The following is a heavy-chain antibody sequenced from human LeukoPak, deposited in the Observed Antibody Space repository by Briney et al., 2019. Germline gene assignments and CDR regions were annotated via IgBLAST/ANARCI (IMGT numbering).Heavy chain of an antibody. D-gene: IGHD6-19*01. CDR3: AREIEHSGGSTGFDY. V-gene: IGHV4-59*01. CDR1: GGSISSYY. Sequence: SETLSLTCTVSGGSISSYYWSWIRQPPGKGLEWIGYIYYSGSTNYNPSLKSRVTISVDTSKNQFSLKLSSVTAADTAVYYCAREIEHSGGSTGFDYWGQGTLVTVSS. CDR2: IYYSGST. J-gene: IGHJ4*02.